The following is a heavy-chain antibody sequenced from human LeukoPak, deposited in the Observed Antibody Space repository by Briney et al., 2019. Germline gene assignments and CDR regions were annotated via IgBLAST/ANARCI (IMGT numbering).Heavy chain of an antibody. CDR3: ARTGIAAAGSFDY. CDR2: ISYDGSNK. J-gene: IGHJ4*02. CDR1: GFTFSSYA. D-gene: IGHD6-13*01. Sequence: GGSLRLSCAASGFTFSSYAMHWVRQAPGKGLEWVAVISYDGSNKYYADSVKGRFTISRDNPKNTLYLQMNSLRAEDTAVYYCARTGIAAAGSFDYWGQGTLVTVSS. V-gene: IGHV3-30-3*01.